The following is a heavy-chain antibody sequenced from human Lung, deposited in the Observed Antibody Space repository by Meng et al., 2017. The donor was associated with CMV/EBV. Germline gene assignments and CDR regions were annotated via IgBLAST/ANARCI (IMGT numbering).Heavy chain of an antibody. V-gene: IGHV3-66*02. J-gene: IGHJ4*02. CDR3: TTVGRVTMYFFDY. D-gene: IGHD5-18*01. CDR1: GFTVSSNY. CDR2: IYGAGST. Sequence: GGSLRLXCAASGFTVSSNYMSWVRQAPGKGLEWVSIIYGAGSTKYADSVKGRFTFSRDNSKNTLYLQMNSLRAEDTAVYYYTTVGRVTMYFFDYWGQGTGVTVSS.